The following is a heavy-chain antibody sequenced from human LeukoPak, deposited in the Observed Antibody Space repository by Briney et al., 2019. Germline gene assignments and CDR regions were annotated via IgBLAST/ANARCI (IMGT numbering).Heavy chain of an antibody. D-gene: IGHD1-26*01. CDR3: ARGPPKGGWFDP. CDR1: GGTFSSYA. CDR2: IIPIFGTA. J-gene: IGHJ5*02. V-gene: IGHV1-69*13. Sequence: SVKVSCKASGGTFSSYAISWVRQAPGQGLEWMGGIIPIFGTANYAQKFQGRVTITADESTSTAYMELSSLGSEDTAVYYCARGPPKGGWFDPWGQGTLVTVSS.